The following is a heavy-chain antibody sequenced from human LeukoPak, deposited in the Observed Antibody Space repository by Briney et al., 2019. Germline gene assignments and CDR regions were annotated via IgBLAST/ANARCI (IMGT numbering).Heavy chain of an antibody. CDR2: ISGSGGST. CDR1: GFTFSSYS. CDR3: AKDVGYRSTTSCYYFDY. Sequence: PGGSLRLSCAASGFTFSSYSMNWVRQAPGKGLEWVSAISGSGGSTYYADSVKGRVTISRDNSKNTVYLQMNSLRAEDTAVYYCAKDVGYRSTTSCYYFDYWGQGTLVTVSS. D-gene: IGHD2-2*01. J-gene: IGHJ4*02. V-gene: IGHV3-23*01.